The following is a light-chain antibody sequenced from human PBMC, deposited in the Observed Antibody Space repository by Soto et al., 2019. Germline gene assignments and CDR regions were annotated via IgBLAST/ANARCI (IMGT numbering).Light chain of an antibody. V-gene: IGKV1-5*03. CDR2: KAS. CDR3: QQYNAYPWT. CDR1: QSISSW. J-gene: IGKJ1*01. Sequence: DIQMTQSPSTLSASVGDRVTITCRASQSISSWLAWYQQKPGKAPKLLIYKASSLESGVPSRFSGSGSGTEFTLTSSSLQPDDFANYYCQQYNAYPWTFGQGTKVDI.